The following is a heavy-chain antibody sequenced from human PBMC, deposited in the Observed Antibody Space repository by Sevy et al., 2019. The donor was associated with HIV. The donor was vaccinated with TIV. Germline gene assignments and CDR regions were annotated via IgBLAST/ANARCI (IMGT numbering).Heavy chain of an antibody. J-gene: IGHJ6*02. CDR2: VSFDGSYK. Sequence: GGSLRLSCAASGFILRNYVMHWVRQAPGKGLEWVAAVSFDGSYKFYADSVKGRFTISRDNSKNRLYLQTNSLRAEDTAVYYCARDQAGPSDDYYYYYGMDLWGQGPTVTVSS. D-gene: IGHD3-10*01. CDR3: ARDQAGPSDDYYYYYGMDL. V-gene: IGHV3-30-3*01. CDR1: GFILRNYV.